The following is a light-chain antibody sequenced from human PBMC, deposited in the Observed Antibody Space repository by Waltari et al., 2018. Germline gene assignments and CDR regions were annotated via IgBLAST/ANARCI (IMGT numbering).Light chain of an antibody. J-gene: IGLJ3*02. CDR2: VNSDGSH. V-gene: IGLV4-69*01. CDR3: QTGGHGTWV. CDR1: SGHSSNV. Sequence: QLILTQSPSASASLGASVKLTCTLSSGHSSNVIAWLQQQPEKGPRFLMQVNSDGSHRKGDEIPDRFSGSSSGAERYLSISSLQSEDEADYFCQTGGHGTWVFGGGTKLTVL.